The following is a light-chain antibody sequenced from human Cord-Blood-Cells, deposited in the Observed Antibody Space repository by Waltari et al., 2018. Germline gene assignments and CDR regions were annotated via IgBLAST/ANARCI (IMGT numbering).Light chain of an antibody. V-gene: IGKV1-5*03. CDR3: QQYNSYSPIT. J-gene: IGKJ5*01. CDR2: KAS. Sequence: DIQMTQSPSTLSASEGDRVTITCRASQSISSWLAWYQQKPGKAPKLLIYKASSLESGVPSRFSGSGSGTEFTLTISSLQPDDFATYYCQQYNSYSPITFGQGTRLEIK. CDR1: QSISSW.